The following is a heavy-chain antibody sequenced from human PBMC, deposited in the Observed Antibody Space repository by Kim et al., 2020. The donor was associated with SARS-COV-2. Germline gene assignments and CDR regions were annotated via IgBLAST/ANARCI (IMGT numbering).Heavy chain of an antibody. D-gene: IGHD3-9*01. V-gene: IGHV4-34*01. CDR3: ARVMNGYWQTYFDY. Sequence: ETLSLTCAVYGGSFSGYYWSWIRQPPGKGLEWIGEINHSGSTNYNPSLKSRVTISVDTSKNQFSLKLSSVTAADTAVYYCARVMNGYWQTYFDYWGQGTLVTVSS. J-gene: IGHJ4*02. CDR2: INHSGST. CDR1: GGSFSGYY.